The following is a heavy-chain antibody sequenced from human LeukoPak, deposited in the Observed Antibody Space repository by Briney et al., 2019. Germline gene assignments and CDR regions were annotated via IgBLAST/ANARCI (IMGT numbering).Heavy chain of an antibody. CDR3: AKRITVSAGYYLDS. D-gene: IGHD2-8*01. CDR1: GFSFSSFA. J-gene: IGHJ4*02. V-gene: IGHV3-23*01. CDR2: VSGGGAYT. Sequence: GGSLRLSCVGSGFSFSSFAMSWVRQAPGKGLEWVSTVSGGGAYTYYADSVKGRFTVSRDDSKSMHFLQMNGLRPEDTALYFCAKRITVSAGYYLDSWGQGTLVTVSS.